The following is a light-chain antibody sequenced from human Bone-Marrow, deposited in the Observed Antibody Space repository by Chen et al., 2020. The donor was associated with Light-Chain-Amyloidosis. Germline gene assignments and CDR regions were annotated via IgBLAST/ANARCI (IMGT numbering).Light chain of an antibody. CDR2: RDT. Sequence: SYELKQPPSVSVSPGQTARITCSGDDLPTKYAYWYQQKPGQAPVLVIHRDTERPSGISELFSCSSSGTTATLTISGVQAEDEADYHCQSADSSGTYEVIFGGGTNLTVL. J-gene: IGLJ2*01. CDR3: QSADSSGTYEVI. CDR1: DLPTKY. V-gene: IGLV3-25*03.